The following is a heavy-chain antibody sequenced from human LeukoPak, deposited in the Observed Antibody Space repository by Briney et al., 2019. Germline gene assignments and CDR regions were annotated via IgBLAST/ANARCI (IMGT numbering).Heavy chain of an antibody. V-gene: IGHV1-3*01. CDR3: ASTSYYDFWSGDYAFDI. Sequence: ASVKVSRKASGYTFTSYAMHWVRQAPGQRLEWMGWINAGNGNTKYSQKFQGRVTITRDTSASTAYMELSSLRSEDTAVYYCASTSYYDFWSGDYAFDIWGQGTMVTVSS. CDR2: INAGNGNT. D-gene: IGHD3-3*01. CDR1: GYTFTSYA. J-gene: IGHJ3*02.